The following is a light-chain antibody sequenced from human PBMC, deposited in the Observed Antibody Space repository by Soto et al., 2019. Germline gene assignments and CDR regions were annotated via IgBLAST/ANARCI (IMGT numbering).Light chain of an antibody. CDR3: QQVSSFPLT. J-gene: IGKJ4*01. CDR2: EAS. Sequence: DIQMTQSPSSVSASVGDRVTITCRASQGISRWLGWYQQKPGKGPKLLIYEASTLQRGVPSRFSSYGSGTDFTLTINSLQPEDFATYFCQQVSSFPLTFGGGTKVQIK. V-gene: IGKV1D-12*01. CDR1: QGISRW.